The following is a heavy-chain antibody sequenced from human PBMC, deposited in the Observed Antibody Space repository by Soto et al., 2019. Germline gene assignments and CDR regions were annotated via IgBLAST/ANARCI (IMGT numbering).Heavy chain of an antibody. CDR1: GFTFSSYA. Sequence: PGGSLRLSCAASGFTFSSYAMSWVRQAPGKGLEWVSAISGSGGSTYYADSVKGRFTISRDNSKNTLYLQMNSLRAEDTAVYYCAKSRREDFWSGYGDYYYYMDVRGKGTTVTVSS. V-gene: IGHV3-23*01. D-gene: IGHD3-3*01. CDR3: AKSRREDFWSGYGDYYYYMDV. CDR2: ISGSGGST. J-gene: IGHJ6*03.